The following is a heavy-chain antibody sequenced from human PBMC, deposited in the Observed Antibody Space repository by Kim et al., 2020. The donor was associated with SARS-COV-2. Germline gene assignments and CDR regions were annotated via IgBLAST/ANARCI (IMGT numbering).Heavy chain of an antibody. CDR3: ASTRMVRGFLGYYYYGMDV. Sequence: ARLTISRDNANNSLYLQMNSLRAEDTAVYYCASTRMVRGFLGYYYYGMDVWGQGTTVTVSS. D-gene: IGHD3-10*01. J-gene: IGHJ6*02. V-gene: IGHV3-11*04.